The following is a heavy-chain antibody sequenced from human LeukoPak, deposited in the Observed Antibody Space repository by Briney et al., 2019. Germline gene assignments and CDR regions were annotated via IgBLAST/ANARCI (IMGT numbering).Heavy chain of an antibody. Sequence: SETLSLTCTLSGGSISSSNYYWGWIRQPPGKGLEWIGSIYYSGSTYYNPSLKSRVTISVDTSKNQFSLKLSSVTAADTAVYYCARPLAYYYYMDVWGKGTTVTVSS. D-gene: IGHD5-12*01. J-gene: IGHJ6*03. CDR2: IYYSGST. V-gene: IGHV4-39*01. CDR3: ARPLAYYYYMDV. CDR1: GGSISSSNYY.